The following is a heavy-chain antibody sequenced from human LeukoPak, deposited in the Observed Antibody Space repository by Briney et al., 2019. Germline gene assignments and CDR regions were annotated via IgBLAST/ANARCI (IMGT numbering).Heavy chain of an antibody. Sequence: GGSLRLSCAASGFTFSSYAMSWVRQAPGKGLEWVSLISGDGGSTYYADSVKGRFTISRDNSKNSLYLQMNSLRTEDTALYYCAKGQQDGDWFDPWGQGTLVTVSS. D-gene: IGHD6-13*01. CDR1: GFTFSSYA. CDR2: ISGDGGST. J-gene: IGHJ5*02. CDR3: AKGQQDGDWFDP. V-gene: IGHV3-43*02.